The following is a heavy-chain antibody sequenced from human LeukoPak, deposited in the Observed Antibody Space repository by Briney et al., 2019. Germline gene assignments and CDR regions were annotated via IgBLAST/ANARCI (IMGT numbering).Heavy chain of an antibody. CDR3: ARGAGYCSSTSCYVFDY. D-gene: IGHD2-2*01. CDR2: ISAYNGNT. Sequence: ASVKVSCKASGYTFTSYGISWVRQATGQGLEWMGWISAYNGNTNYAQKLQGRVTMTTDTSTSTAYMELRSLRSDDTAVYYCARGAGYCSSTSCYVFDYWGQGTLVTVSS. CDR1: GYTFTSYG. J-gene: IGHJ4*02. V-gene: IGHV1-18*04.